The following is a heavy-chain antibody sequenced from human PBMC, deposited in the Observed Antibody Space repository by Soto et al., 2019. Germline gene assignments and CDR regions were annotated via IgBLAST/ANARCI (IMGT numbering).Heavy chain of an antibody. D-gene: IGHD2-2*01. V-gene: IGHV4-59*01. CDR3: ARTPGYCSSTSCLYYFDY. Sequence: PSETLSLTCTVSGGSISSYYWSWIRQPPGKGLEWIGYIYYSGCTNYNPSLKSRVTISVDTSKNQFSLKLSSVTAADTAVYYCARTPGYCSSTSCLYYFDYWGQGTLVTVSS. J-gene: IGHJ4*02. CDR2: IYYSGCT. CDR1: GGSISSYY.